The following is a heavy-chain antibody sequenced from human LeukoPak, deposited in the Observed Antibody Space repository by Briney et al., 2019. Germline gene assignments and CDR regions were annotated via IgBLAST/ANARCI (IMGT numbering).Heavy chain of an antibody. D-gene: IGHD6-19*01. V-gene: IGHV1-8*01. CDR3: ARGRPLAVAAPDY. J-gene: IGHJ4*02. CDR2: MNPNSGNT. CDR1: GYTFTSYD. Sequence: ASVKASCKASGYTFTSYDINWVRQATGQGLEWMGWMNPNSGNTGYAQKFQGRVTMTRNTSISTAYMELSSLRSEDTAVYYCARGRPLAVAAPDYWGQGTLVTVSS.